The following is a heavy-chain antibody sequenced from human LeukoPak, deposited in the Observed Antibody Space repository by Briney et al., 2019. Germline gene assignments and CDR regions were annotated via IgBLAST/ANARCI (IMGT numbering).Heavy chain of an antibody. V-gene: IGHV3-23*01. CDR2: IVDTYEGT. Sequence: PGGSLRLSCAASGFTFSAYAMMWVRQAPGKGLEWVSSIVDTYEGTFYADSVQGRFIVSRDNSESTVSLQMNSLRAEDTAVYYCARGKAGGLVDLFDPWGQGTLVTVSS. CDR1: GFTFSAYA. J-gene: IGHJ5*02. D-gene: IGHD3/OR15-3a*01. CDR3: ARGKAGGLVDLFDP.